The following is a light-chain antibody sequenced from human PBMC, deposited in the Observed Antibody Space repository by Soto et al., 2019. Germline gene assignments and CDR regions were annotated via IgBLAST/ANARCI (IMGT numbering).Light chain of an antibody. V-gene: IGKV3-11*01. CDR3: QQRSNWPGLT. J-gene: IGKJ4*01. Sequence: EIVLTQSPATLSLSPGERATLSCRASQSVSSYLAWYQQKPGQAPRLLIYDASNSATGIPARFSGSRSGTDFTLTISSLEPEDFAVYYCQQRSNWPGLTFGGGTKVEIK. CDR1: QSVSSY. CDR2: DAS.